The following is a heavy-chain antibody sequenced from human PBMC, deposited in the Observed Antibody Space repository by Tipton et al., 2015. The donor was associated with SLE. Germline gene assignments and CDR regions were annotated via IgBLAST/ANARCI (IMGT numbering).Heavy chain of an antibody. CDR1: GGSFNGYF. CDR3: ARVAPAEVFDY. Sequence: GSLRLSCAVYGGSFNGYFWTWIRQPPGKGLEWIAEIIHSGVTNYNPSLRSRVTISVDMSKSQVSLKLSSVTAADTAVYYCARVAPAEVFDYWGQGTLVTVSS. D-gene: IGHD2-2*01. J-gene: IGHJ4*02. CDR2: IIHSGVT. V-gene: IGHV4-34*12.